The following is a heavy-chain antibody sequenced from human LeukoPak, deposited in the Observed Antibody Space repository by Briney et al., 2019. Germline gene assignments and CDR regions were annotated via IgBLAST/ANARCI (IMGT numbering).Heavy chain of an antibody. V-gene: IGHV4-59*08. D-gene: IGHD2-21*02. CDR2: AHYSGTT. CDR3: AKRGADFGTFDS. J-gene: IGHJ4*02. Sequence: SETLSLTCTVSGASINSYYWSWIRQPPGKGLEWIGYAHYSGTTNYNASLRSRVTISVDTSKNQFSLKLSSVTAADTAVYYCAKRGADFGTFDSWGQGTLVTVSS. CDR1: GASINSYY.